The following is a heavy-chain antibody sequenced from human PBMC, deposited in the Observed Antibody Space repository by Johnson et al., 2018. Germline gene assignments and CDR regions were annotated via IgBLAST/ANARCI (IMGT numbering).Heavy chain of an antibody. V-gene: IGHV3-9*01. D-gene: IGHD3-3*01. CDR3: AKAPVGWLGEGAEYFQH. CDR2: ISWSSGSI. Sequence: EVQLVESGGGLVQXGRSLRLSCAASGFTFDDYAMHWVRQAPGKGLEWVPGISWSSGSIGYADSVEGRFTISRADAKNSLYLQMNSLRPEDTALYYCAKAPVGWLGEGAEYFQHWGQGTLVTVSS. J-gene: IGHJ1*01. CDR1: GFTFDDYA.